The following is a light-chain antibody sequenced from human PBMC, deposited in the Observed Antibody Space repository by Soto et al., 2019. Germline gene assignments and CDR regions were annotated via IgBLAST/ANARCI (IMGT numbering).Light chain of an antibody. CDR3: QSYDNGLSASV. J-gene: IGLJ2*01. CDR2: GSS. V-gene: IGLV1-40*01. CDR1: SSNIGAGHV. Sequence: QSVLTHPPSVSGAPGQRVTISCTGSSSNIGAGHVVHWYQQFPGRAPNLLIYGSSNRPSRVPDRFSGSKPGTSASLGITGLDAKYEADYYCQSYDNGLSASVFGGGTPLPVL.